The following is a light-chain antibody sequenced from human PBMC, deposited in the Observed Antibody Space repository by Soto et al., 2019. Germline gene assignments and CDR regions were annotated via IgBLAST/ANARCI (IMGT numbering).Light chain of an antibody. CDR1: QYVSTN. J-gene: IGKJ1*01. CDR2: GAS. Sequence: EVVMTQSPATLSVSPGERAALSCRASQYVSTNLAWYQQKPGQPPRLLVYGASTRATGVPPRFSGSGSGTDFTLTISGLQSEDVGIYYCQQSNTWQTFGQGTQVDIK. CDR3: QQSNTWQT. V-gene: IGKV3-15*01.